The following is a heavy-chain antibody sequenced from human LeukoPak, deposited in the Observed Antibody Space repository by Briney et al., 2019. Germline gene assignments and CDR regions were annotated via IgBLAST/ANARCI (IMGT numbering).Heavy chain of an antibody. CDR2: FFFSGGT. J-gene: IGHJ6*02. V-gene: IGHV4-59*07. Sequence: SDTLSLTCTVSGGSISSYYWSWDRQPPGKGVEWLGFFFFSGGTNYNPYPKCRVTISVDTSKNEFYLKLSSVTAADTAVYYCASERGYVYCYGMDVWGQGTTVTVS. CDR1: GGSISSYY. D-gene: IGHD5-18*01. CDR3: ASERGYVYCYGMDV.